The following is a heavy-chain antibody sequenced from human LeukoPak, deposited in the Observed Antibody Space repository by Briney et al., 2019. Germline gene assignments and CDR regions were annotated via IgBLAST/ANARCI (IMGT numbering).Heavy chain of an antibody. V-gene: IGHV3-30*18. Sequence: PGRSLRLSCAASGFTFSSYGMHWVRQAPGKGLEWVAVISYDGSNKYYADSVKGRFTISRDNPKNTLYLQMNSLRAEDTAVYYCAKRAARPAYYFDFWGQGTLVTISS. D-gene: IGHD6-6*01. CDR3: AKRAARPAYYFDF. J-gene: IGHJ4*02. CDR2: ISYDGSNK. CDR1: GFTFSSYG.